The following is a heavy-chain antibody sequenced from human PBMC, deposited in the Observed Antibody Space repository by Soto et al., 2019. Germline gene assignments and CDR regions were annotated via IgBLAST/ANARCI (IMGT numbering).Heavy chain of an antibody. D-gene: IGHD3-10*01. CDR1: GFTFTSSA. J-gene: IGHJ6*02. V-gene: IGHV1-58*01. CDR2: IVVGSGNT. Sequence: ASVKVSCKASGFTFTSSAVQWVRQARGQRLEWIGWIVVGSGNTNYAQKFQERVTITRDMSTSTAYMELSSLRSEDTAVYYCARNLRTFGESLYYYYGMDVWGQGTTVTVSS. CDR3: ARNLRTFGESLYYYYGMDV.